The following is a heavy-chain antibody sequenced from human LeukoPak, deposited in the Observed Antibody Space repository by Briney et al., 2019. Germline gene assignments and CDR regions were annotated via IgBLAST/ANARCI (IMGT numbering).Heavy chain of an antibody. J-gene: IGHJ4*02. CDR2: ISYDGSNK. D-gene: IGHD3-10*01. CDR1: GFTFSSYA. V-gene: IGHV3-30-3*01. CDR3: ASGVGGEVRGVIVFDY. Sequence: PGGSLRLSCAASGFTFSSYAMHWVRQAPGKGLEWVAVISYDGSNKYYADSVKGRFTISRDNSKNTLYLQMNSLRAEDTAVYYCASGVGGEVRGVIVFDYWGQGTLVAVSS.